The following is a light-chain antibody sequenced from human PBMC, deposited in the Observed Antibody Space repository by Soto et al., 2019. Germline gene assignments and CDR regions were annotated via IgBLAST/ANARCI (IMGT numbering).Light chain of an antibody. J-gene: IGLJ1*01. CDR3: SSYTRSSAPYV. V-gene: IGLV2-14*01. Sequence: QSVLTQPASLSGSPGQSITISCTGTSSDVGAYNYVSWYQQHPGKAPKLMIYAVSNRPSGVSNRFSGSKSGNTASLTISGLQAEDEADYYCSSYTRSSAPYVFGTGTKVTVL. CDR1: SSDVGAYNY. CDR2: AVS.